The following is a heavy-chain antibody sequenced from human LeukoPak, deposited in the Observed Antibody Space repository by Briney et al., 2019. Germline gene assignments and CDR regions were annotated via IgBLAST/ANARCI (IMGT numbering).Heavy chain of an antibody. CDR2: IYYSGST. D-gene: IGHD6-13*01. Sequence: SETLSLTSTVSGGSISSSSYYWGWIRQPPGKGLEWIGSIYYSGSTYYNPSLKSRVTISVDTSKNQFSLKLSSVTAADTAVYYCACIAAAGTLDPWGQGTLVTVSS. CDR1: GGSISSSSYY. CDR3: ACIAAAGTLDP. J-gene: IGHJ5*02. V-gene: IGHV4-39*01.